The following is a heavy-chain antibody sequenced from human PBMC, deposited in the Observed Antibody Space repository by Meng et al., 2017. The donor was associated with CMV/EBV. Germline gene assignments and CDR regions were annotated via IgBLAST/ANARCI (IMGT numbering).Heavy chain of an antibody. J-gene: IGHJ5*02. D-gene: IGHD6-13*01. V-gene: IGHV4-31*02. Sequence: GSISSGGYYWSWIRQHPGKGLEWIGYIYYSGSTYYHPSLKSRVTISVDTSKNQFSLKLSSVTAADTAVYYCARTGIAAAGHNWFDPWGQGTLVTVSS. CDR2: IYYSGST. CDR1: GSISSGGYY. CDR3: ARTGIAAAGHNWFDP.